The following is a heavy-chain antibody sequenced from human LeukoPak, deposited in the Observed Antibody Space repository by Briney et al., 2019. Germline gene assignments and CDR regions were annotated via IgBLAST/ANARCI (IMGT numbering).Heavy chain of an antibody. CDR3: ARQVSDWNAFDI. D-gene: IGHD1-1*01. Sequence: SETLSLTCAVYGGSFSGYYWSWIRQPPGKGLEWIGEINHSGSTNYNPSLKSRVTISVDTSKNQFSLKLSSVTAADTAVYYCARQVSDWNAFDIWGQGTMVTVSS. CDR2: INHSGST. J-gene: IGHJ3*02. CDR1: GGSFSGYY. V-gene: IGHV4-34*01.